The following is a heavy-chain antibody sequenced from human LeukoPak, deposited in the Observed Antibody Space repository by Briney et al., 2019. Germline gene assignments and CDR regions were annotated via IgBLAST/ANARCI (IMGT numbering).Heavy chain of an antibody. J-gene: IGHJ4*02. CDR3: ARGRTEDIVVVPAAMLGGYYFDY. D-gene: IGHD2-2*01. CDR1: GGSFSGYY. V-gene: IGHV4-34*01. Sequence: SETLSLTCTVYGGSFSGYYWSWIRQPPGKGLEWIGEINHSGSTNYNPSLKSRVTISVDTSKNQFSLKLSSVTAADTAVYYCARGRTEDIVVVPAAMLGGYYFDYWGQGTLVTVSS. CDR2: INHSGST.